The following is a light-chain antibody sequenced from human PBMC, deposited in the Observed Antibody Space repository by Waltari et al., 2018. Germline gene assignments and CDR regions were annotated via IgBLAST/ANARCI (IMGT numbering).Light chain of an antibody. CDR3: CSYAGSAISV. V-gene: IGLV2-23*02. Sequence: QSALTQTATVSGSPGQSITISCTVTTSDLWKYNLDSWYQQHPGKAPTLIIYDVNKRPSGVSNRFSGSKSGNTASLTISGLQAADEAYYYCCSYAGSAISVFGGGTKVTVL. CDR2: DVN. J-gene: IGLJ3*02. CDR1: TSDLWKYNL.